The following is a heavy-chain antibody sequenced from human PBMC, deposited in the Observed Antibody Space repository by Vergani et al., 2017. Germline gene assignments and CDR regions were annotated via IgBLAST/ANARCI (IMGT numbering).Heavy chain of an antibody. CDR1: GFSFGNYA. CDR3: AREYSSTSGRAFDF. D-gene: IGHD6-6*01. CDR2: ISGSGGST. J-gene: IGHJ3*01. Sequence: VKLEESGGGVVQPGRSLRLSCAASGFSFGNYAMHWVRQAPVKGLEWVSAISGSGGSTYYADSVKGRFTISRDSAKNSLYLQMDSLRAEDTAVYYCAREYSSTSGRAFDFWGQGTKVTVSS. V-gene: IGHV3-23*04.